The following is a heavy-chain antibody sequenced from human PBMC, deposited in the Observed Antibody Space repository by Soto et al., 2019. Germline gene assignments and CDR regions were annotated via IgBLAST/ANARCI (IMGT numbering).Heavy chain of an antibody. Sequence: QVQLQQWGAGLLKPSETLSLTCAVYGGSFSGYYWSWIRQPPGKGLEWVGEIRHSGSTNNNPSLNSRVTISVDTSKSQFSLKLGSVTAADTAVYYCARGGSVTTRLGAFDISGQGTMVTVSS. V-gene: IGHV4-34*01. J-gene: IGHJ3*02. D-gene: IGHD4-17*01. CDR2: IRHSGST. CDR3: ARGGSVTTRLGAFDI. CDR1: GGSFSGYY.